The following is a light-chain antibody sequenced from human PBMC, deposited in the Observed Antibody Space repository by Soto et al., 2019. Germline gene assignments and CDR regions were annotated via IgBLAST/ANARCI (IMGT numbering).Light chain of an antibody. CDR1: QSISSY. CDR3: QQSYSTPQT. V-gene: IGKV1-39*01. Sequence: DIQMTQSPSSLSASVGDRVTITCRASQSISSYLNWYQQKPGKAPKLLIYAAPSLQSGVPSRFSGSGSGTDFTLTISSLQPEDFATYYCQQSYSTPQTFGQGTKLDIK. J-gene: IGKJ1*01. CDR2: AAP.